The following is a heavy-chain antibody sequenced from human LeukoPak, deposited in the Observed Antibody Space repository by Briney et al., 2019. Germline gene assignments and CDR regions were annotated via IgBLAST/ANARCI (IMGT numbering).Heavy chain of an antibody. CDR2: ISSSSSYT. V-gene: IGHV3-11*03. Sequence: RGSLRLSCAASGLTFSDYYMNWIRQTPGKGLEWISYISSSSSYTMYADSVKGRFTISRDNAKNSLYLQMNSLRAEDTDVYYCQGYYESRGYWGRGTLVTVSS. CDR3: QGYYESRGY. CDR1: GLTFSDYY. J-gene: IGHJ4*02. D-gene: IGHD3-22*01.